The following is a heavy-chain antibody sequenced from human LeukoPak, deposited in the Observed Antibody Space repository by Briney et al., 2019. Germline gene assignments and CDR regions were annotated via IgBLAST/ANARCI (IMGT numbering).Heavy chain of an antibody. CDR2: IYSAGST. J-gene: IGHJ4*02. CDR3: AHWGSSGPFDY. Sequence: GGSLRLSCAASGFTVSSNYMSWVRQAPGRGLEWVSVIYSAGSTYYADSVKGRFTSSRDNSKNTLDLQMNSLRAEDTAVYYCAHWGSSGPFDYWGQGTLVTVSS. V-gene: IGHV3-53*01. D-gene: IGHD6-6*01. CDR1: GFTVSSNY.